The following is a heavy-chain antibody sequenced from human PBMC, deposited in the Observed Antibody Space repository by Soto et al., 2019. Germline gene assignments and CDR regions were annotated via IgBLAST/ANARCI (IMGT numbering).Heavy chain of an antibody. CDR3: AREYESSPTD. V-gene: IGHV4-39*02. D-gene: IGHD6-13*01. CDR1: GGSISTSSYH. Sequence: SETLSLTCTVSGGSISTSSYHWAWIRQPPGKGLEWIASIYYSGSTYYNPSLKSRATISVDTSKNQFSLKLTSVTAAGTAVYYCAREYESSPTDWGQGTLVTVSS. J-gene: IGHJ4*02. CDR2: IYYSGST.